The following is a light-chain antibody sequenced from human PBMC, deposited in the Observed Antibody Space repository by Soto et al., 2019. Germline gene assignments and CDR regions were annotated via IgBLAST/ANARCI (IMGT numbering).Light chain of an antibody. CDR2: AVS. Sequence: QSALTQPRSLSGSPGQSGSLSSTGTNSDVGGYNLVSWYQQLPGKAPKLIISAVSYRTSGFSERFSGSKSGNTTSLTISGLQAEDEAEYYCCSYTATDAWVFGGGT. CDR1: NSDVGGYNL. J-gene: IGLJ3*02. CDR3: CSYTATDAWV. V-gene: IGLV2-11*01.